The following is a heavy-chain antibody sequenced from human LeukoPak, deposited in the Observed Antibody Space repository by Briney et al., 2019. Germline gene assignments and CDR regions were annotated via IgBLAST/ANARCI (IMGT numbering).Heavy chain of an antibody. CDR2: IYPGDADT. CDR1: GYTFSSYW. Sequence: GESLKISCXTSGYTFSSYWIHWVRHMPGEELELMGIIYPGDADTRYRPSFQGQVTISADKSISTAYLQWSSLKASDAGMYYCARRGYQMLHLDSWGQGTLVTVSS. V-gene: IGHV5-51*01. J-gene: IGHJ4*02. D-gene: IGHD2-2*01. CDR3: ARRGYQMLHLDS.